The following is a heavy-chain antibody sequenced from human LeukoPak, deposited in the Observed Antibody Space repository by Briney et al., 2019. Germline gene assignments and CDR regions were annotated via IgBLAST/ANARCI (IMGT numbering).Heavy chain of an antibody. Sequence: PSETLSLTCTVSGGSISSSSYYWGWIRQPPGKGLEWIGSIYYSGSTYYNPSLKSRVPISVDTSKNQFSLKLSSVTAADTAVYYCAGPDFPGSGSYYRGLGAFDIWGQGTMVAVSS. CDR3: AGPDFPGSGSYYRGLGAFDI. CDR2: IYYSGST. J-gene: IGHJ3*02. CDR1: GGSISSSSYY. V-gene: IGHV4-39*01. D-gene: IGHD3-10*01.